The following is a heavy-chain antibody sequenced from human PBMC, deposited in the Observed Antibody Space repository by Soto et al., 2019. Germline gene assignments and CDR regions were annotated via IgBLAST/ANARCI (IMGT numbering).Heavy chain of an antibody. J-gene: IGHJ3*01. CDR1: GFTFSNYW. V-gene: IGHV3-74*01. D-gene: IGHD1-20*01. CDR2: IKGDVSTM. Sequence: EVQLVESGGGLVQAGESLRLSCEASGFTFSNYWMHWVRQVPGKGLVWVSRIKGDVSTMNYADSVKGRFTISRDNAKNTVCLQMDSLGAEDTAVYYCVSGITGHYGADVWGQGKMVSVSS. CDR3: VSGITGHYGADV.